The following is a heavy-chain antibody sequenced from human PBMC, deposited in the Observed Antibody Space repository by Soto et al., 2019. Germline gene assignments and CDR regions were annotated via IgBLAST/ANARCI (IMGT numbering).Heavy chain of an antibody. J-gene: IGHJ4*02. Sequence: SETLSLTCTVSGGSISSSSYYWGWIRQPPGKGLEWIGSIYYSGSTYYNPSLKSRVTISVDTSKNQFSLKLSSVTAADTAVYYCAVGRSAGMGGYFDYWGQGTLVTVSS. D-gene: IGHD6-19*01. V-gene: IGHV4-39*01. CDR1: GGSISSSSYY. CDR2: IYYSGST. CDR3: AVGRSAGMGGYFDY.